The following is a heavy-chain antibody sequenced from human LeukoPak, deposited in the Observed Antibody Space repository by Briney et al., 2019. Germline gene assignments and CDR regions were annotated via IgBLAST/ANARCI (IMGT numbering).Heavy chain of an antibody. CDR3: ARMTTLHYYYMDV. V-gene: IGHV4-59*01. CDR1: GGSISSYY. CDR2: IYYSGST. Sequence: PSETLSLTCTVSGGSISSYYWSWIRQPPGKGLEWIGYIYYSGSTNYNPSLKSRVTISVDTSKNQFSLKLSSVTAADTAVYYCARMTTLHYYYMDVWGKGTTVTVSS. J-gene: IGHJ6*03. D-gene: IGHD4-11*01.